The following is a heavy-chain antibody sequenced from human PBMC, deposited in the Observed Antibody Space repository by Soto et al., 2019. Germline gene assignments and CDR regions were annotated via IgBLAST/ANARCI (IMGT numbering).Heavy chain of an antibody. D-gene: IGHD6-13*01. J-gene: IGHJ6*03. V-gene: IGHV4-34*01. CDR1: GGSFSGYY. Sequence: SETLSLTCAVYGGSFSGYYWSWIRQPPGKGLEWIGEINHSGSTNYNPSLKSRVTISVDTSKNQFSLKLSSVTAADTAVYYCARKGVEIAAAVKGYYYYMDVWGKGTTVTVSS. CDR2: INHSGST. CDR3: ARKGVEIAAAVKGYYYYMDV.